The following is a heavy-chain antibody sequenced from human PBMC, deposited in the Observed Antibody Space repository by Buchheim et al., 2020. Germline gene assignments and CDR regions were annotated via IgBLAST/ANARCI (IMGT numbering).Heavy chain of an antibody. J-gene: IGHJ4*02. CDR2: IHYSGST. Sequence: QVQLQESGPGLVKPSETLSLTCNVSGGSISSTGHYWTWIRQHPGKGLEWIGYIHYSGSTYYNPSLESRLTISVDTSKNQFSLNLTSVTAADTAVYYCARVPSSVYYSMDYWGQGTL. V-gene: IGHV4-31*03. D-gene: IGHD3-22*01. CDR1: GGSISSTGHY. CDR3: ARVPSSVYYSMDY.